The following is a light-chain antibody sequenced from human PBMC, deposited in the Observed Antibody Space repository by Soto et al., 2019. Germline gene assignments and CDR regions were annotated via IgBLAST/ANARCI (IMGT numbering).Light chain of an antibody. CDR3: QQYDNWPLT. CDR2: AAS. V-gene: IGKV3-15*01. Sequence: EKVMTQSPATLSVSPGERATLSCRASQSVSSNLAWYQQKPGQAPRLLIYAASTRATGIPARFSGSGSGTEFTLTISSLQSEDFAVYYCQQYDNWPLTVGGGTKV. J-gene: IGKJ4*01. CDR1: QSVSSN.